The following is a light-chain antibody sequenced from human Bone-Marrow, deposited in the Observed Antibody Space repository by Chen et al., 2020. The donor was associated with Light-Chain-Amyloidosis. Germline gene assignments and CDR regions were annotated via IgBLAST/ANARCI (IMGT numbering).Light chain of an antibody. CDR1: DLPTKY. V-gene: IGLV3-25*03. Sequence: SYELTQPPSVSVSQGQTARITCSGDDLPTKYAYWYQQKPGQAPVLVIHRDTERPSGISERFSGSNSGTTATLSISGVQAEDEAAYHCQSADSSGTYEVIFGGGTKLTVL. CDR3: QSADSSGTYEVI. J-gene: IGLJ2*01. CDR2: RDT.